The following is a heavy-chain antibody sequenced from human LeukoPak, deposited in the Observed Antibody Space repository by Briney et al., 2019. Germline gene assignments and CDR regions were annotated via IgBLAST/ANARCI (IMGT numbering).Heavy chain of an antibody. CDR3: ARVGYGYFDF. CDR1: GYSFTRYF. D-gene: IGHD5-12*01. J-gene: IGHJ4*02. CDR2: IIPSDGST. V-gene: IGHV1-46*01. Sequence: ASVKVSCKASGYSFTRYFIHWVRQAPGQGLEWMGIIIPSDGSTSYAQKFQGRVTMTRDTSTNTVYMELSSLESDDTAVYYCARVGYGYFDFWGQGTLVTVAS.